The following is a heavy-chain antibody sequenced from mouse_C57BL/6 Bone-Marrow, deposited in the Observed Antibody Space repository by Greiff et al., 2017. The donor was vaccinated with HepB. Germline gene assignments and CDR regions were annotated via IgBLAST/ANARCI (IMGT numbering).Heavy chain of an antibody. CDR1: GFTFSSYA. D-gene: IGHD2-1*01. CDR2: ISDGGSYT. CDR3: ARDRIYYDNYVRFAY. V-gene: IGHV5-4*01. Sequence: EVMLVESGGGLVKPGGSLKLSCAASGFTFSSYAMSWVRQTPEKRLEWVATISDGGSYTYYPDNVKGRFTISRDNAKNNLYLQMSHLKSEDTAMYYCARDRIYYDNYVRFAYWGQGTLVTVSA. J-gene: IGHJ3*01.